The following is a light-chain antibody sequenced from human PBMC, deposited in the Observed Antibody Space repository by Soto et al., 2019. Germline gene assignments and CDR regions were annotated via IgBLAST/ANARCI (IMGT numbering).Light chain of an antibody. Sequence: QSALTQPASVSGSPGQSITIPCTGTSSDIGYYNYVSWYQQHPGKAPKLMISEVANRPSGFSNRFSGSKSGNTASLTISGLQAEDEADYYCSSYTTTSSYVFGGGTKLTVL. CDR3: SSYTTTSSYV. CDR2: EVA. V-gene: IGLV2-14*01. CDR1: SSDIGYYNY. J-gene: IGLJ1*01.